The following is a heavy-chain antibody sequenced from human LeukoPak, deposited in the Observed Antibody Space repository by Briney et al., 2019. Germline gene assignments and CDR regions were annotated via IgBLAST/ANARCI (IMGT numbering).Heavy chain of an antibody. CDR1: GGTFTSYT. Sequence: ASVKVSCKASGGTFTSYTVNWVRQAPGQGLEWMGGIIPIFRTANYAQRFQGRVTITADGSTTTAYMELSSLKSEDTAVYYCARAVDDYGDYPFDYWGQGTLVTVSS. CDR3: ARAVDDYGDYPFDY. CDR2: IIPIFRTA. D-gene: IGHD4-17*01. J-gene: IGHJ4*02. V-gene: IGHV1-69*13.